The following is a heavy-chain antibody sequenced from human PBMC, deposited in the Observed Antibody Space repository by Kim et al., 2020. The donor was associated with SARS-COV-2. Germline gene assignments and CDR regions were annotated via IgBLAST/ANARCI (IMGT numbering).Heavy chain of an antibody. V-gene: IGHV4-34*01. J-gene: IGHJ4*02. CDR1: GGSFSGYY. Sequence: SETLSLTCAVYGGSFSGYYWSWIRQPPGKGLEWIGEINHSGSTNYNPSLKSRVTISVDTSKNQFSLKLSSVTAADTAVYYCASVFLTRPYDYWGQGTLVT. CDR3: ASVFLTRPYDY. CDR2: INHSGST. D-gene: IGHD3-3*01.